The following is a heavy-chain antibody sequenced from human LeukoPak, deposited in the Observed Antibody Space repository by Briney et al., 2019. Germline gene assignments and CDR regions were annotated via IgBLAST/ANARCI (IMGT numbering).Heavy chain of an antibody. CDR3: ATGYYDSSGYKRSDAFDI. J-gene: IGHJ3*02. Sequence: GASVNVSCNVSGYSLTELSMHWGRQAPGKGLGWMGVFDPEDGETIYEQKFQGRVTMTEYTSTDTAYMELSSLRSEDTAVYYCATGYYDSSGYKRSDAFDIWGQGTMVTVSS. CDR2: FDPEDGET. D-gene: IGHD3-22*01. CDR1: GYSLTELS. V-gene: IGHV1-24*01.